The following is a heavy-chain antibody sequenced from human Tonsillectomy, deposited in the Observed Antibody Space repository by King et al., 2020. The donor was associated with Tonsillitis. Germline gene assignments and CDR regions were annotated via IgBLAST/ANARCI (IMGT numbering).Heavy chain of an antibody. CDR2: ISGSGGST. CDR1: GFTFSSYA. CDR3: AKDRGDSSGYHSDY. J-gene: IGHJ4*02. D-gene: IGHD3-22*01. Sequence: VQLVESGGGLVQPGGSLRLSCAASGFTFSSYAMSWVRQAPGKGLEWVSAISGSGGSTYYADSVKGRFTISSDNSKNTLYLQMNSLRAEDTALYYCAKDRGDSSGYHSDYWGQGTLVTVSS. V-gene: IGHV3-23*04.